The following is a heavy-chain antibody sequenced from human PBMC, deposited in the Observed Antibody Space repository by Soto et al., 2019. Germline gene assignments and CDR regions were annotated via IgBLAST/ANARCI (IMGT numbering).Heavy chain of an antibody. CDR3: ARAHYDFWSGYPYNYGMDV. CDR2: IYYSGST. Sequence: SAPLSLTCTVSGGSVISGSYYWSWILQPPGKGLEWIVYIYYSGSTNYNPSLKSRVTISVDTSKNQFSLKLSSVTAADTAVYYCARAHYDFWSGYPYNYGMDVWGQGTTVTVSS. J-gene: IGHJ6*02. CDR1: GGSVISGSYY. V-gene: IGHV4-61*01. D-gene: IGHD3-3*01.